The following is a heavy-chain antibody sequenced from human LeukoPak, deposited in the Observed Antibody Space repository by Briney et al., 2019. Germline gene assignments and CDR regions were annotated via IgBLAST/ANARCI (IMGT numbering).Heavy chain of an antibody. CDR1: GGSISSGGNY. V-gene: IGHV4-30-2*01. CDR3: ARHQSGYWFDP. D-gene: IGHD2-2*01. Sequence: SETLSLTCTVSGGSISSGGNYWSWIRQPPGKGLEWIGYIYHSGSTYYNPSLKSRVTISVDRSKNQFSLKLSSVTAADTAVYYCARHQSGYWFDPWGQGTLVTVSS. J-gene: IGHJ5*02. CDR2: IYHSGST.